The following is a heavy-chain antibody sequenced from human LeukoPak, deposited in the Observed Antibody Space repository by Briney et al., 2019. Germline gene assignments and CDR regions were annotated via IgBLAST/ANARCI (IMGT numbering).Heavy chain of an antibody. CDR1: NGTVKNYY. Sequence: SETLSLTCSVSNGTVKNYYWTWIRQPPGQGLEWIGNFLYSGTTTYRASLDSRLIISVDNSKNTVSLKLFSVTAADTAVYYCATLVYSGSRYHFDTWGQGTLVTVSS. D-gene: IGHD1-26*01. J-gene: IGHJ4*02. V-gene: IGHV4-59*02. CDR3: ATLVYSGSRYHFDT. CDR2: FLYSGTT.